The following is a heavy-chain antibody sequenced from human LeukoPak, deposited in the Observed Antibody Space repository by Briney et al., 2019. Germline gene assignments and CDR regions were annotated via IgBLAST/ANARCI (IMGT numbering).Heavy chain of an antibody. Sequence: GGSLRLSCAASGFTFNNYAMSWVRQAPGKGLEWASAVSGSGGSTYYADSVKGRFTISRDNSKNTLYLQMNSLRAEDTAVYYCARDFFYADYGDSRVAHANYYMDVWGKGTTVTISS. CDR1: GFTFNNYA. D-gene: IGHD4-17*01. J-gene: IGHJ6*03. CDR3: ARDFFYADYGDSRVAHANYYMDV. CDR2: VSGSGGST. V-gene: IGHV3-23*01.